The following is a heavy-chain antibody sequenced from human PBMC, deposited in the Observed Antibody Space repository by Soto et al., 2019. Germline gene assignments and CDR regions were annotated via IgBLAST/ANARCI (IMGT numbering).Heavy chain of an antibody. J-gene: IGHJ4*02. D-gene: IGHD3-16*02. Sequence: EVQLVESGGGLVQPGGSLRLSCAASGFTVSSHWMSWVRQAPGKGLEWLASIKQDGSEKHYVDSVKGRFSNSIDNAKTSLSLQMNSLRVEDTAVYYCARVYYDYIWGSYPLVYWGQGTLVTVSS. CDR1: GFTVSSHW. CDR2: IKQDGSEK. CDR3: ARVYYDYIWGSYPLVY. V-gene: IGHV3-7*01.